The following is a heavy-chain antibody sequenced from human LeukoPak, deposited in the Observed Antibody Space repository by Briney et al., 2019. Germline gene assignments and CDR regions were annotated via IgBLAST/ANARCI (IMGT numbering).Heavy chain of an antibody. V-gene: IGHV4-34*01. D-gene: IGHD3-10*01. CDR3: ARSSATYYYGSGSCYYMDV. J-gene: IGHJ6*03. Sequence: PSETLSLTCAVYGGSFSGYYWSWIRQPPGKGLEWIGEINHSGSTNYNPSLKSRVTISVDTSKNQFSLKLTSVTAADTAVYYCARSSATYYYGSGSCYYMDVWGKGTTVTVSS. CDR1: GGSFSGYY. CDR2: INHSGST.